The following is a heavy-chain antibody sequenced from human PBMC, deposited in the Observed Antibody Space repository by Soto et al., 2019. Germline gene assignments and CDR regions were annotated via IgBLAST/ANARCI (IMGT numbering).Heavy chain of an antibody. CDR3: ASLYGDVNYYYYGMDV. CDR2: IWYDGSNK. CDR1: GFTFSSYG. J-gene: IGHJ6*04. D-gene: IGHD4-17*01. V-gene: IGHV3-33*01. Sequence: PGGSLRLSCAASGFTFSSYGMHWVRQAPGKGLEWVAVIWYDGSNKYYADSVKGRFTISRDNSKNTLYLQMNSLRAEDTAVYYCASLYGDVNYYYYGMDVWGKGTTVTVSS.